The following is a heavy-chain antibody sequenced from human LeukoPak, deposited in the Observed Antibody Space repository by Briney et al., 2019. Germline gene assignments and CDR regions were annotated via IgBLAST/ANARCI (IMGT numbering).Heavy chain of an antibody. J-gene: IGHJ4*02. Sequence: PGGSLRLSCAASAFTFSSYAMSWVRQAPGKGLEWVSAISGGGGSTYYADSVKGRFTISRDNSKNALYLQMNSLRAEDTAIYYCAKGTYSGYGGATRFDYWGQGTLVTVSS. CDR3: AKGTYSGYGGATRFDY. CDR1: AFTFSSYA. D-gene: IGHD1-26*01. CDR2: ISGGGGST. V-gene: IGHV3-23*01.